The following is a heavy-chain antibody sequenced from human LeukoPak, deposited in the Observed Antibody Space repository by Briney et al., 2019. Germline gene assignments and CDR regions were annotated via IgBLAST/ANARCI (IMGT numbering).Heavy chain of an antibody. CDR2: IKSKTDGGTT. V-gene: IGHV3-15*01. J-gene: IGHJ4*02. CDR1: GFTFSSYW. Sequence: GGSLRLSCAASGFTFSSYWMSWVRQAPGKGLEWVGRIKSKTDGGTTDYAAPVKGRFTISRDDSKNTLYLQMNSLKTEDTAVYYCTPESTMVRGVDYWGQGTLVTVSS. CDR3: TPESTMVRGVDY. D-gene: IGHD3-10*01.